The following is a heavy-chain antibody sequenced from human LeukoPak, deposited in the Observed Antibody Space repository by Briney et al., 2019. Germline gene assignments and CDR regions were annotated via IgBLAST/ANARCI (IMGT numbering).Heavy chain of an antibody. Sequence: SETLSLTCAVYGGSFSGYYWSWIRQPPGKGLEWIGEINHSGSTNYNPSLKSRVTISVDTSKSQFSLKLSSVTAADTAVYYCARDRLKGYYGSGSYYSWGQGTLVTVSS. J-gene: IGHJ5*02. CDR2: INHSGST. V-gene: IGHV4-34*01. D-gene: IGHD3-10*01. CDR1: GGSFSGYY. CDR3: ARDRLKGYYGSGSYYS.